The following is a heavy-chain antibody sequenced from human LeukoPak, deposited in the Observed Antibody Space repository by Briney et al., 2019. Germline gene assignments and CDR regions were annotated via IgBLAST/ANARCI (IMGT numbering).Heavy chain of an antibody. J-gene: IGHJ3*02. V-gene: IGHV4-39*07. CDR1: GGSISSSSYY. CDR3: ARAKYYYDSSGYYYSDAFDI. CDR2: IYYSGST. D-gene: IGHD3-22*01. Sequence: SETLSLTCTVSGGSISSSSYYWGWIRQPPGKGLEWIGSIYYSGSTYYNPSLKSRVTISVDTSKNQFSLKLSSVTAADTAVYYCARAKYYYDSSGYYYSDAFDIWGQGTMVTVSS.